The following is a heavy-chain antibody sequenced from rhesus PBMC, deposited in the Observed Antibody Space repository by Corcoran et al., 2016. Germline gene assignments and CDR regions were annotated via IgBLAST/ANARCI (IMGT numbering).Heavy chain of an antibody. CDR3: ASPTLWTGYYYFDY. Sequence: QVQLQESGPGVVKPSETLSLTCAVSGGSISDSYRWSWIRQPPGKALEWIGYIYGSSTSTNYNPSLKCPVTISKDTSKNQFSLKLSSVTAADTAVYYCASPTLWTGYYYFDYWGQGVLVTVSS. CDR1: GGSISDSYR. V-gene: IGHV4S10*01. CDR2: IYGSSTST. D-gene: IGHD3-3*01. J-gene: IGHJ4*01.